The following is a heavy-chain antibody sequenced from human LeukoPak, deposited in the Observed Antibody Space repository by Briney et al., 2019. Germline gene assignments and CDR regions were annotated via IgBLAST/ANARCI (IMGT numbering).Heavy chain of an antibody. Sequence: GRSLRLSCAASGFIFDDYAMHWVRQAPGKGLEGVSGISWNSGSLAYADSVKGRFTISRDNAKNSLYLQMNSLRTEDTAWYYCARGLGGDQGYFDLWGRGTLATVSS. D-gene: IGHD3-10*01. CDR2: ISWNSGSL. V-gene: IGHV3-9*01. CDR1: GFIFDDYA. CDR3: ARGLGGDQGYFDL. J-gene: IGHJ2*01.